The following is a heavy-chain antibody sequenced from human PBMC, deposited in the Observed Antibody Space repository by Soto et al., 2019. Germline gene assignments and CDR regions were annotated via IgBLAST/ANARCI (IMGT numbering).Heavy chain of an antibody. CDR1: GDSVSSNSAG. CDR3: ARGEQYSGRIFDY. Sequence: SQTLSRTGAITGDSVSSNSAGWSWVRPSPSRGLEWLGRAYYRSKWYYEYAVSVRGRITINPDTSKNQYSLQLNSVTPEDTAVYFCARGEQYSGRIFDYWGQGTLVTVSS. V-gene: IGHV6-1*01. CDR2: AYYRSKWYY. D-gene: IGHD1-26*01. J-gene: IGHJ4*01.